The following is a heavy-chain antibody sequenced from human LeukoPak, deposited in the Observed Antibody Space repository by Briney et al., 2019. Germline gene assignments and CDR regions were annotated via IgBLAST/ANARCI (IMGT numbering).Heavy chain of an antibody. CDR2: ISSSSSTI. V-gene: IGHV3-48*01. D-gene: IGHD3-10*01. J-gene: IGHJ6*02. Sequence: NWVRQXPGXXXEWVSYISSSSSTIYYADSVKGRFTISRDNAKNSLYLQMNSLRAEDTAVYYCAREARGVIKAKGDVWGQGTTVTASS. CDR3: AREARGVIKAKGDV.